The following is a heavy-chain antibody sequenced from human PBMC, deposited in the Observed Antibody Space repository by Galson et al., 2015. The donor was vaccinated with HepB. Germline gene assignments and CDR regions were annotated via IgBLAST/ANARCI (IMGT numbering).Heavy chain of an antibody. D-gene: IGHD2-21*02. CDR3: ARGDEIVVVTGYGMDV. J-gene: IGHJ6*02. CDR2: IIPIFGTA. Sequence: SVKVSCKASGGTFSSYAISWVRQAPGQGLEWMGGIIPIFGTANYAQKFQGRVTITADESTSTAYMELSSLRSEDTAVYYCARGDEIVVVTGYGMDVWGQGTTVTVSS. CDR1: GGTFSSYA. V-gene: IGHV1-69*13.